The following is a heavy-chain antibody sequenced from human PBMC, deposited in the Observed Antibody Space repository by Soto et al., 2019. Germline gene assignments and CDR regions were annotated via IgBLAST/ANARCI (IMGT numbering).Heavy chain of an antibody. CDR3: ARDPRGYCSSTSCSQNWFDP. V-gene: IGHV3-30*03. CDR1: GFPFGDFG. J-gene: IGHJ5*02. Sequence: PGGSLRLSCAASGFPFGDFGMHWLRQAPGKGLEWVAVISHDGSDKFYADSVKARFTISRDNSKNTLYLQMSGLRGEDTAVYYCARDPRGYCSSTSCSQNWFDPWGQGTLVTVSS. D-gene: IGHD2-2*01. CDR2: ISHDGSDK.